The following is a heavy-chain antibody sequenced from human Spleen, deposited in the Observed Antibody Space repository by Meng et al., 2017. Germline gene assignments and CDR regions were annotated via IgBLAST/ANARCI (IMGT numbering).Heavy chain of an antibody. V-gene: IGHV1-2*02. CDR1: GYTFTSYD. CDR3: ARDSGSYTYSTDRGFDV. J-gene: IGHJ3*01. Sequence: ASVKVSCKASGYTFTSYDINWVRQATGQGLEWMGWINPKSGGTNYAQKFQGRVTMTRDTSISTAYMELSRLSSDDTAVYYCARDSGSYTYSTDRGFDVWGQGTMVTVSS. D-gene: IGHD1-26*01. CDR2: INPKSGGT.